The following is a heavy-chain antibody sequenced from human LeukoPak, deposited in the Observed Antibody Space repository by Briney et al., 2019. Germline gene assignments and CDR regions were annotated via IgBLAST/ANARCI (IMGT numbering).Heavy chain of an antibody. CDR2: INHSGST. D-gene: IGHD3-3*01. V-gene: IGHV4-39*07. CDR3: ARGDDFWSGYFSPLRTYYFDY. CDR1: GDSVSRSDSY. J-gene: IGHJ4*02. Sequence: SETLSLTCTVFGDSVSRSDSYWDWIRQPPGKGLEWIGEINHSGSTNYNPSLKSRVTISVDTSKNQFSLKLSSVTAADTAVYYCARGDDFWSGYFSPLRTYYFDYWGQGTLVTVSS.